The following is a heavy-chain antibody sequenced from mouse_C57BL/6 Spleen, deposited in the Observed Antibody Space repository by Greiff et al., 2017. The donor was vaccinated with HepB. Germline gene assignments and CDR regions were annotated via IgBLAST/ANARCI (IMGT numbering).Heavy chain of an antibody. CDR3: ARGDDYDWAMDY. J-gene: IGHJ4*01. V-gene: IGHV1-55*01. Sequence: QVQLQQPGAELVKPGASVKMSCKASGYTFTSYWITWVKQRPGQGLEWIGDIYPGSGSTNYNEKFKSKATLTVDTSSSTAYMQLSSLTSEDSAVYYCARGDDYDWAMDYWGQGTSVTVSS. CDR1: GYTFTSYW. CDR2: IYPGSGST. D-gene: IGHD2-4*01.